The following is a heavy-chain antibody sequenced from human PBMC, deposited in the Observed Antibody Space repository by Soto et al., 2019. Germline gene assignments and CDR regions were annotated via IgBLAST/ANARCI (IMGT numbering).Heavy chain of an antibody. Sequence: QVQLVESGGGVVQPGRSLRLSCAASGFTFSSYGMHWVRQAPGKGLEWVAVISYDGSNKYYADSVKGRFTISRDNSKNTLYLQMNSLRAEDTAGYYCAKWGYGTNDPDYWGQGTLVTVSS. CDR1: GFTFSSYG. CDR2: ISYDGSNK. J-gene: IGHJ4*02. V-gene: IGHV3-30*18. D-gene: IGHD1-1*01. CDR3: AKWGYGTNDPDY.